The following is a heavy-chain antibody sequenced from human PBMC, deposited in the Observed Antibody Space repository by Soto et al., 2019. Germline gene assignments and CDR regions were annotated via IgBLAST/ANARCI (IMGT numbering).Heavy chain of an antibody. CDR2: VSFDGSHK. CDR1: EFTFSSYS. J-gene: IGHJ5*01. V-gene: IGHV3-30*18. CDR3: AKLGDAVSGYFDF. Sequence: GGSRILSCAASEFTFSSYSIHLVRPAPGKGLEWVADVSFDGSHKTYAVPVRGRFTISRDNSKKTVYLQMNSLRAEDTALYYCAKLGDAVSGYFDFWGQGTQVTLSS. D-gene: IGHD3-3*01.